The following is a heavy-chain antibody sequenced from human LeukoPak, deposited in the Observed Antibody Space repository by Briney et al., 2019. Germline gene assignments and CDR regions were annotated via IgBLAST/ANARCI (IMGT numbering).Heavy chain of an antibody. V-gene: IGHV1-18*01. J-gene: IGHJ4*02. D-gene: IGHD3-3*01. CDR1: GYTFTNYG. Sequence: ASVKVSCKASGYTFTNYGISWVRQAPGQGLEWMGWISAYNGNTNYAQKVQGRVTMTTDTSTSTAYMELSSLRSEDTAVYYCARGGYDFSSGYYPSRWGQGTLVTVSS. CDR3: ARGGYDFSSGYYPSR. CDR2: ISAYNGNT.